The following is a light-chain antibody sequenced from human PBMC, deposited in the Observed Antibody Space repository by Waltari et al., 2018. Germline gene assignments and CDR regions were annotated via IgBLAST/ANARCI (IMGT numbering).Light chain of an antibody. CDR2: RDD. V-gene: IGLV1-40*01. J-gene: IGLJ2*01. CDR1: RSNIGAGYD. CDR3: QSYDRDLNAVL. Sequence: QSVLTQPPSVSGAPGQSVTISCTGSRSNIGAGYDVHWYQQIPGSAPKVLIYRDDNRPSGVPGRFSGSKSGTSASLSVTGLHVEDEADYFGQSYDRDLNAVLFGGGTKLTVL.